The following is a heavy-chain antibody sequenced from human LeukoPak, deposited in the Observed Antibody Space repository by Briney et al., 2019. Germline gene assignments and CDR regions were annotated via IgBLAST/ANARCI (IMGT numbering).Heavy chain of an antibody. CDR3: ARERRSGFDY. J-gene: IGHJ4*02. D-gene: IGHD3-10*01. V-gene: IGHV3-48*03. Sequence: GGSLRLSSAASGFTFSTYEMNWVRQAPGKGLGWVSYISSSGSTLYYADSVEGRFTISRDNPNNSLYLQLNSLRAEDTAVYYCARERRSGFDYWGQGTLVTVSS. CDR2: ISSSGSTL. CDR1: GFTFSTYE.